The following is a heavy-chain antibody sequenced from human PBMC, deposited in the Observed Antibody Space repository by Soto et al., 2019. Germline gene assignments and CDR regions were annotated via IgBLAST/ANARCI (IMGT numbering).Heavy chain of an antibody. J-gene: IGHJ4*02. CDR3: ARLFPRVVPAAIYFDY. Sequence: SETLSLTCTVSGGSISSGDYYWSWIRQPPGKGLEWIGYIYYSGSTYYNPSLKSRVTISVDTSKNQFSLKLSSVTAADTAVYYCARLFPRVVPAAIYFDYWGQGTLVNRLL. CDR1: GGSISSGDYY. CDR2: IYYSGST. V-gene: IGHV4-30-4*01. D-gene: IGHD2-2*01.